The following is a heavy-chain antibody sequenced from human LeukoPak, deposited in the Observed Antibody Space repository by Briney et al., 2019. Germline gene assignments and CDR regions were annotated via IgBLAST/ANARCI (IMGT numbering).Heavy chain of an antibody. V-gene: IGHV3-30-3*01. CDR1: GFSLSSFQ. Sequence: GGSLRLSCVASGFSLSSFQMYWVRQAPGKGLEWVSIISLDGSTEFYADSVKGRFTISRDTASNTMHLEMNNLRTEDTAVYYCMRDYMGWFDPWGQGTLVTVSS. CDR3: MRDYMGWFDP. J-gene: IGHJ5*02. D-gene: IGHD3-10*01. CDR2: ISLDGSTE.